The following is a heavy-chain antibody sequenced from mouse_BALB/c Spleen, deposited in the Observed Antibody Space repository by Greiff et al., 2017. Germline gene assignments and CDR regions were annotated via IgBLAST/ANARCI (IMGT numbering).Heavy chain of an antibody. Sequence: QVQLQQSAAELARPGASVKMSCKASGYTFTSYTMHWVKQRPGQGLEWIGYINPSSGYTEYNQKFKDKTTLTADTSSNTAYMQLSSLTSEDSAVYYCARCPGKYYFDYWGQGTTLTVSS. J-gene: IGHJ2*01. CDR1: GYTFTSYT. V-gene: IGHV1-4*02. D-gene: IGHD4-1*01. CDR2: INPSSGYT. CDR3: ARCPGKYYFDY.